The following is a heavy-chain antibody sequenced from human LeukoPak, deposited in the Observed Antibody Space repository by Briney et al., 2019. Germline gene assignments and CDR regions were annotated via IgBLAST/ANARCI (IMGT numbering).Heavy chain of an antibody. Sequence: ASVKVSCKASGYTFTGYYMHWVRQAPGQGLEWMGWINPNSGGTNYAQKFQGRVTMTRDTSISTAYMELSRLRSDDTAVYYCARVGGSGSHYAYLTYYFDYWGQGTLVTVSS. CDR2: INPNSGGT. D-gene: IGHD1-26*01. CDR3: ARVGGSGSHYAYLTYYFDY. J-gene: IGHJ4*02. CDR1: GYTFTGYY. V-gene: IGHV1-2*02.